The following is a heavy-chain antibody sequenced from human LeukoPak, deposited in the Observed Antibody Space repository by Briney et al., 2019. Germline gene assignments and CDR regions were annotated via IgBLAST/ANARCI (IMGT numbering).Heavy chain of an antibody. CDR1: GFTFSDYY. V-gene: IGHV3-11*04. CDR3: ARTTVSVPFDY. D-gene: IGHD4-17*01. Sequence: GGSLRLSCAASGFTFSDYYMSWIRQTPGKGLEWVSYISSSGSTIYYADSVKGRFTISRDNSKNTVHLQMNSLRLEDTALYYCARTTVSVPFDYWGQGTLVSVSS. J-gene: IGHJ4*02. CDR2: ISSSGSTI.